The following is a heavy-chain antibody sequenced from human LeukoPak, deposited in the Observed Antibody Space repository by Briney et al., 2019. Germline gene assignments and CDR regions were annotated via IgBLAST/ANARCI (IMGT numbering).Heavy chain of an antibody. CDR3: AKDLGQWPNGDY. CDR2: ISAYNGNT. CDR1: GYTFTSYG. J-gene: IGHJ4*02. V-gene: IGHV1-18*01. Sequence: GASVKVSCKASGYTFTSYGISWVRQAPGQGLEWMGWISAYNGNTNYAQKLQGRVTMTTDTSTSTAYMELRSLRAEDTAVYYCAKDLGQWPNGDYWGQGTLVTVSS. D-gene: IGHD6-19*01.